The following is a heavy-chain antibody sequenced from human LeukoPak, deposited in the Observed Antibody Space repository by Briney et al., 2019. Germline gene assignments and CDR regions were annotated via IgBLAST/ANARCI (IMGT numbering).Heavy chain of an antibody. J-gene: IGHJ5*02. D-gene: IGHD2-2*01. V-gene: IGHV3-23*01. Sequence: PGGSLRLSCAASGFTFSSYWMHWVRQAPGKGLEWVSAISGSGGRPYYAGSVKCRFTISRDNSKNTLFLQMNSLRVEDTAVYYCAKGGYCSSTSCYVGWFDPWGQGTLVTVSS. CDR3: AKGGYCSSTSCYVGWFDP. CDR2: ISGSGGRP. CDR1: GFTFSSYW.